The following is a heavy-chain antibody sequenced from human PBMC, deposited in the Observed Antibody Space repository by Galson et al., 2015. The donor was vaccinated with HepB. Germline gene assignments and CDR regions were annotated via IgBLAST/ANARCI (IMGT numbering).Heavy chain of an antibody. CDR2: ISSSSSYI. Sequence: SLRLSCAASGFTFSSYSMNWVRQAPGKGLEWVSSISSSSSYIYYADSVKGRFTISRDNARNSLYLQMNSLRAEDTAVYYCARDRDYGEFYYGMDVWGQGTTVTVSS. J-gene: IGHJ6*02. D-gene: IGHD4-17*01. CDR1: GFTFSSYS. CDR3: ARDRDYGEFYYGMDV. V-gene: IGHV3-21*01.